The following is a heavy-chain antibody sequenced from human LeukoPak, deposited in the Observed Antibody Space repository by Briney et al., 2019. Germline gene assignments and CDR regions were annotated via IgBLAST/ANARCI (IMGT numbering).Heavy chain of an antibody. CDR3: AREKKNDYFDY. V-gene: IGHV4-31*03. J-gene: IGHJ4*02. Sequence: SQTLSLTCTVSGGSISSGGYYWSWIRQHPGQGLEWIGYIYYSGSTYYNPSLKSRVTISVDTSKNQFSLKLSSVTAADTAVYYCAREKKNDYFDYWGQGTLVTVSS. CDR2: IYYSGST. CDR1: GGSISSGGYY.